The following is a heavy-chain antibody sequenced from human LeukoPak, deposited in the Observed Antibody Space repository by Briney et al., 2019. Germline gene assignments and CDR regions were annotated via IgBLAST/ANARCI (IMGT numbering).Heavy chain of an antibody. J-gene: IGHJ4*01. Sequence: SEPLSLTCAVYGGSFSGYYWSWIRQPPGKGLQWIGEIHHSGSTNYNPSLKSRVTISVDTSKNQFSLKLSSVTAADTAVYYCARHDGVVVLHGGLDYWGQGILVSVSS. D-gene: IGHD3-22*01. CDR1: GGSFSGYY. V-gene: IGHV4-34*01. CDR2: IHHSGST. CDR3: ARHDGVVVLHGGLDY.